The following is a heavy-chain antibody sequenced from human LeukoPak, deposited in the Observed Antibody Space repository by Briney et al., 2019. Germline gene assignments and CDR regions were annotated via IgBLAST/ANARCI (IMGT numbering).Heavy chain of an antibody. D-gene: IGHD4-17*01. J-gene: IGHJ4*02. CDR1: GFTFSNYW. V-gene: IGHV3-7*01. CDR2: IKQDGSEK. Sequence: GGSLRLSCAASGFTFSNYWMSWVRQAPGKGLEWVANIKQDGSEKYYVDSVKGRFTISRDNAKNSLYLQMNSLRAEDTAVYYCARNDGDFRQYWGQGTLVTVS. CDR3: ARNDGDFRQY.